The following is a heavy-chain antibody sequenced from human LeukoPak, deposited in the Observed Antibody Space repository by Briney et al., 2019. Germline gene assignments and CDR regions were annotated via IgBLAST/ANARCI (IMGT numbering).Heavy chain of an antibody. D-gene: IGHD3-10*01. J-gene: IGHJ4*02. CDR2: IYYSGST. Sequence: SETLSLTCTVSGDSMTNYYWSWIRQPPGKGLEWIGYIYYSGSTNYNPSLKSRVTISVDTYKNQFSLKLSSGTAADTAVYYCARIDWFGPGADDYWGQGTLVTVSS. CDR3: ARIDWFGPGADDY. V-gene: IGHV4-59*08. CDR1: GDSMTNYY.